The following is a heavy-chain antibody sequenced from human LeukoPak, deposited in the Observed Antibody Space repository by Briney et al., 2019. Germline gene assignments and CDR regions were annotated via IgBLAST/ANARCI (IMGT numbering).Heavy chain of an antibody. CDR3: AKNGHGSGSYYPRTKYYFDY. D-gene: IGHD3-10*01. J-gene: IGHJ4*02. CDR2: ISTSGGST. CDR1: GFTVTSYA. V-gene: IGHV3-23*01. Sequence: GGSLRLSCAASGFTVTSYAMNWVRQAPGKGLEWVATISTSGGSTYYADFVKGRFTISRDNSKNTLYLQMNSLRAEDSAVYYCAKNGHGSGSYYPRTKYYFDYWGQGTLVTVSS.